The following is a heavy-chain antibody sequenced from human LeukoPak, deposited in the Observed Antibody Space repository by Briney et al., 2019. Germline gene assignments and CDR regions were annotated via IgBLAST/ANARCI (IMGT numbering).Heavy chain of an antibody. V-gene: IGHV4-4*02. CDR2: IYHSGST. D-gene: IGHD3-22*01. CDR3: ARRHYYYDSSGYHPQLDY. J-gene: IGHJ4*02. CDR1: GGSISSSNW. Sequence: PSGTLSLTCAVSGGSISSSNWWSWVRQPPGRGLEWIGEIYHSGSTNYNPSLKSRVTISVDKSKNQFSPKLSSVTAADTAVYYCARRHYYYDSSGYHPQLDYWGQGTLVTVSS.